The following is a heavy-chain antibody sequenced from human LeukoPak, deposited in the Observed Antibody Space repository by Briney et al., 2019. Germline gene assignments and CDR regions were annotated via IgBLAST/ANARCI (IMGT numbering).Heavy chain of an antibody. V-gene: IGHV6-1*01. J-gene: IGHJ3*02. CDR2: TYYRSKWYN. CDR1: GDSVSSNSAA. D-gene: IGHD6-19*01. CDR3: ARVAIAVAGPHDAFDI. Sequence: SQTLSLTCAISGDSVSSNSAAWNWIRQSPSRGLEWLGRTYYRSKWYNDYAVSVKSRITINPDTSKNQLSLQLNSVTPEDTAVYYCARVAIAVAGPHDAFDIWGQGTMVTVSS.